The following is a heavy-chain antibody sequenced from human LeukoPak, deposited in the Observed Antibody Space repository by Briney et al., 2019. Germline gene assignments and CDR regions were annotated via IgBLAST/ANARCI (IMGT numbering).Heavy chain of an antibody. Sequence: SETLSLTCTVSGGSINTYYWSWIRQPPGKGLEWIGYIYYSGSTTYNPSLKSRVTMSVDTSKNQFSLKLRSMTAADTVVYYCAKDRDIVATAFDYWGQGTLVTVSS. CDR3: AKDRDIVATAFDY. CDR1: GGSINTYY. CDR2: IYYSGST. J-gene: IGHJ4*02. V-gene: IGHV4-59*01. D-gene: IGHD5-12*01.